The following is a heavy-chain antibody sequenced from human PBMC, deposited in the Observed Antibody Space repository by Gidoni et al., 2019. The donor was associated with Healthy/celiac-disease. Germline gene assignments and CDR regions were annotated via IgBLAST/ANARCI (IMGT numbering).Heavy chain of an antibody. CDR3: ARGSPLRFLEWSANDAFDI. CDR2: INAGNGNT. J-gene: IGHJ3*02. CDR1: GYPFTRYA. D-gene: IGHD3-3*01. V-gene: IGHV1-3*01. Sequence: QVQLVQSGAEVKKPGASVKVSCKASGYPFTRYAMHWVRQAPGQRLEWMGWINAGNGNTKYSQKFQGRVTITRDTSASTAYMELSSLRSEDTAVYYCARGSPLRFLEWSANDAFDIWGQGTMVTVSS.